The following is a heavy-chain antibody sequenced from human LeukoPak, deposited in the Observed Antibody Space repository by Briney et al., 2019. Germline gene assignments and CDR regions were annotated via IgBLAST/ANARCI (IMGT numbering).Heavy chain of an antibody. J-gene: IGHJ4*02. CDR3: AGAYTEYYYDSSGYCFDY. CDR1: GYTFTSYG. D-gene: IGHD3-22*01. CDR2: ISAYNGNT. V-gene: IGHV1-18*01. Sequence: ASVKVSCKASGYTFTSYGISWVRQAPGQGLEWMGWISAYNGNTNYAQKLQGRVTMTTDTSTSTAYMELRSLRSDDTAVYYCAGAYTEYYYDSSGYCFDYWGQGTLVTVSS.